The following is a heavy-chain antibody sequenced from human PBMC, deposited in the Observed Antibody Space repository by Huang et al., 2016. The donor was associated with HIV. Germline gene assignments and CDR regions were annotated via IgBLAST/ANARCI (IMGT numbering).Heavy chain of an antibody. CDR3: ARPKMTATPSDSSWSYFDF. CDR2: VHHRGSA. Sequence: QVRLEQWGPNLLKPSDTLSLKCAVYGGSFSDYFWTWIRQSPVKGLEWIGEVHHRGSATHNPSLRSRVSMSVDSSKNQFYLNLTSVTAADTAVYFCARPKMTATPSDSSWSYFDFWGRGTPVTVSS. D-gene: IGHD3-10*01. CDR1: GGSFSDYF. J-gene: IGHJ4*02. V-gene: IGHV4-34*01.